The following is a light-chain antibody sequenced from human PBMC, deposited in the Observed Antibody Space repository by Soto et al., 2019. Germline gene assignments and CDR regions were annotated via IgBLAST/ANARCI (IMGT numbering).Light chain of an antibody. CDR2: AAS. J-gene: IGKJ4*01. Sequence: DIQLTQSPSFLSASVGDRVTITCRASQGISSYLAWYQQEPGKAPKPLIYAASTLQSGVASRFSGGGSGTEFTLTISSLQPEDFATYYCQQLKSYPVTFGGGTKVEIK. CDR3: QQLKSYPVT. CDR1: QGISSY. V-gene: IGKV1-9*01.